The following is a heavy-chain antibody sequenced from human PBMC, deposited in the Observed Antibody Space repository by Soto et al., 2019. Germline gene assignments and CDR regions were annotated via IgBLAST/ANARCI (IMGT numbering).Heavy chain of an antibody. CDR2: IKQDGSEK. Sequence: GSLRLSCAASGFTVSSNYMSWVRQAPGKGLEWVANIKQDGSEKYYVDSVKGRFTISRDNAKNSLYLQMNSLRAEDTAVYYCARFYYDSSGYLPSPYYYYYGMDVWGQGTTVTVSS. V-gene: IGHV3-7*04. CDR3: ARFYYDSSGYLPSPYYYYYGMDV. D-gene: IGHD3-22*01. CDR1: GFTVSSNY. J-gene: IGHJ6*02.